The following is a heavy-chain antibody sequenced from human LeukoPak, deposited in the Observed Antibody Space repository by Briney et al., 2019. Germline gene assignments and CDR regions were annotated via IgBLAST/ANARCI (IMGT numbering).Heavy chain of an antibody. CDR3: ARDHLYDSSGFPYDAFDI. Sequence: GGSLRLSCAASGFTVSTNFMAWVRQAPGKGLEWLSVIHSGGSSEYADSVKGRFTISRDTSKNTAYLQMNSLRAEDTAVYYCARDHLYDSSGFPYDAFDIWGQGTMVTVSS. V-gene: IGHV3-53*01. J-gene: IGHJ3*02. CDR1: GFTVSTNF. D-gene: IGHD3-22*01. CDR2: IHSGGSS.